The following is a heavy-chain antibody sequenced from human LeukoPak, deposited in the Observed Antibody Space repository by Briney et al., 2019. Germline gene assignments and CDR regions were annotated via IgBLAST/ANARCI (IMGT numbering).Heavy chain of an antibody. CDR3: ARSLNSGWYYFDY. Sequence: SQTLSLTCTVSGGSISSGGYYWSWIRQPAGKGLEWIGRIYTSGSTNYNPSLESRVTISVDTSKNQFSLKLSSVTAADTAVYDCARSLNSGWYYFDYWGQGTLVTVSS. J-gene: IGHJ4*02. D-gene: IGHD6-19*01. CDR2: IYTSGST. V-gene: IGHV4-61*02. CDR1: GGSISSGGYY.